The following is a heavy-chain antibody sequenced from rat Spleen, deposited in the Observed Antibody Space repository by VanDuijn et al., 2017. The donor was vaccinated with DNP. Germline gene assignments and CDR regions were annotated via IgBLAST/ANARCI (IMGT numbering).Heavy chain of an antibody. V-gene: IGHV5-58*01. Sequence: EVQLVETGGGLVQPGRSLKLSCVASGFTFNNCWMYWIRQAPGKGLEWVASINTDGGNTYYPDSVKGRFPISRDNAENTVYLQMNSLRSEDTATYYCAKEDPGITFAYWGQGTLVTVSS. CDR2: INTDGGNT. J-gene: IGHJ3*01. CDR1: GFTFNNCW. D-gene: IGHD1-4*01. CDR3: AKEDPGITFAY.